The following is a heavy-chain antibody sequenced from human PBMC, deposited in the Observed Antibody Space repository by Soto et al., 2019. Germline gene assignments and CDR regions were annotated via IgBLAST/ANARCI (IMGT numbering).Heavy chain of an antibody. D-gene: IGHD1-26*01. V-gene: IGHV3-48*03. CDR3: ARTGGGSYYRWFDP. Sequence: LRLSCAASGFTFSSYEMNWVRQAPGKGLEWVSYISSSGSTIYYADSVKGRFTISRDNAKNSLYLQMNSLRAEDTAVYYCARTGGGSYYRWFDPWGQGTLVTVSS. J-gene: IGHJ5*02. CDR2: ISSSGSTI. CDR1: GFTFSSYE.